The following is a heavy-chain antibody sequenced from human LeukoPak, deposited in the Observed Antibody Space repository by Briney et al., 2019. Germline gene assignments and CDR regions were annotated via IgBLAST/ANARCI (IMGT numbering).Heavy chain of an antibody. V-gene: IGHV4-59*12. Sequence: SETMSPTSTVYAGSSSSYYWSWIRQPPGEGLEWIGYFFSCGSTNYNPSLKSRVTMSVDTSKNQFSLKLSSVTAADTAVYYCARDSRYCSGGSCYRPNWFDPWGQGTLVTVSS. D-gene: IGHD2-15*01. CDR2: FFSCGST. CDR1: AGSSSSYY. CDR3: ARDSRYCSGGSCYRPNWFDP. J-gene: IGHJ5*02.